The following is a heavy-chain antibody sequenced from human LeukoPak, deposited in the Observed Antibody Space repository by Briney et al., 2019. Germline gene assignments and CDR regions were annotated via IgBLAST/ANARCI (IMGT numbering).Heavy chain of an antibody. Sequence: GGSLRLSCAASGFTLSAYWMHWVRQAPGKGLMWVSRIEGDGNRITYADSVKGRFTISRDNAKNTLYLQMNSLRAEDTAVYYCTRDWRNLGYDYWGQGTLVTVSS. V-gene: IGHV3-74*01. CDR2: IEGDGNRI. CDR1: GFTLSAYW. CDR3: TRDWRNLGYDY. J-gene: IGHJ4*02. D-gene: IGHD5-12*01.